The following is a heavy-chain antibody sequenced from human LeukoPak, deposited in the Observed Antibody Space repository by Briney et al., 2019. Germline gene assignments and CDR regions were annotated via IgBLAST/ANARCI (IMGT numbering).Heavy chain of an antibody. CDR3: ARRGDYYYYYGMDV. D-gene: IGHD3-10*01. V-gene: IGHV3-30-3*01. CDR1: GFTFSSYA. J-gene: IGHJ6*02. Sequence: GGSLRLSCAASGFTFSSYAMHWVRQAPGKGLEWVAVMSYDGGNKYYADSVKGRFTISRDNAKNTLYLQMNSLRAEDTAVYYCARRGDYYYYYGMDVWGQGTTVTVSS. CDR2: MSYDGGNK.